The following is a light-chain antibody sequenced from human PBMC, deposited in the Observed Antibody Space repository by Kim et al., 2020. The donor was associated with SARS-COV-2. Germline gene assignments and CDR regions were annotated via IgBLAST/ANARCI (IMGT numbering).Light chain of an antibody. CDR2: AGS. CDR1: QDIRND. CDR3: LQHTDFPWT. Sequence: ASVGDRVSMTCRASQDIRNDLGWYQQKPGESPKRLIYAGSNLQSGVPSRFSGSGSGTEFTHTMSSLQPEDYATYYCLQHTDFPWTFGQGTKVDIK. V-gene: IGKV1-17*01. J-gene: IGKJ1*01.